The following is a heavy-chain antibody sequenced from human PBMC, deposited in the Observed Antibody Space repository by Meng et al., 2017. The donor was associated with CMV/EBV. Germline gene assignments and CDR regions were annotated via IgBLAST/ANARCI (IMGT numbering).Heavy chain of an antibody. V-gene: IGHV4-34*01. CDR1: GGSFSGYY. D-gene: IGHD6-13*01. CDR2: INHSGST. CDR3: ARFGYSSSWYSSRYYYGMDV. J-gene: IGHJ6*02. Sequence: PSETLSLTCAVYGGSFSGYYWSWIRQPPGKGLEWIGEINHSGSTNYNPSLKSRVTISVDTSKNQFSLKLSSVTAADTAVYYCARFGYSSSWYSSRYYYGMDVWGQGTTVTVSS.